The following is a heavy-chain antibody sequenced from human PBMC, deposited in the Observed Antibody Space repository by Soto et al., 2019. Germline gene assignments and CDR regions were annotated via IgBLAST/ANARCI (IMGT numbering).Heavy chain of an antibody. Sequence: GGSLRLSCAASGFTFSSYAMSWVRQAPGKGLEWVSAISGSGGSTYYADSVKGRFTISRDNSKNTLYLQMNSLRAEDTAVYYCAXDPVLLWFGELLRALDYWGQGTLVTVSS. CDR1: GFTFSSYA. V-gene: IGHV3-23*01. CDR3: AXDPVLLWFGELLRALDY. J-gene: IGHJ4*02. CDR2: ISGSGGST. D-gene: IGHD3-10*01.